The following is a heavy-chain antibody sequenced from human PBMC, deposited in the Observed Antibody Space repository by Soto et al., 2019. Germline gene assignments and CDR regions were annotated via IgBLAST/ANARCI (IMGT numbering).Heavy chain of an antibody. CDR3: ARHAGKHYDDSSGHRDACDL. J-gene: IGHJ3*01. V-gene: IGHV4-39*01. D-gene: IGHD3-22*01. CDR1: GGSITSSSFH. Sequence: SETLSLTCTVSGGSITSSSFHWGWIRQPPGKGLEWIGSVYYSGSTYYNPSLKSRVTISVDTSKNQFSLKLSSVADADMAVYYCARHAGKHYDDSSGHRDACDLWGLGSMV. CDR2: VYYSGST.